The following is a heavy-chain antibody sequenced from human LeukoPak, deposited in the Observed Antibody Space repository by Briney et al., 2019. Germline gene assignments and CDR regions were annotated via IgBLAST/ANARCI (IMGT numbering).Heavy chain of an antibody. V-gene: IGHV3-30*18. CDR3: AKVGSHILTGYLDFDY. CDR2: ISYDGSNK. CDR1: GFTFSSYG. D-gene: IGHD3-9*01. Sequence: GGSLRLSCAASGFTFSSYGMHWVRQAPGKGLEWVAVISYDGSNKYYADSVKGRFTISRDNSKNTLYLQMNSLRAEDTAVYYCAKVGSHILTGYLDFDYWGQGTLVTVSS. J-gene: IGHJ4*02.